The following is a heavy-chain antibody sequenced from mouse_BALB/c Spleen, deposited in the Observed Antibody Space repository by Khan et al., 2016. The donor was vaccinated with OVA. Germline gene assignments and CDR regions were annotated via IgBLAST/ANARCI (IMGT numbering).Heavy chain of an antibody. CDR3: AKGNYYGNTVYAMDY. D-gene: IGHD1-1*01. V-gene: IGHV1S41*01. CDR1: GYTFTSYW. J-gene: IGHJ4*01. CDR2: IAPGSGST. Sequence: DLVKPGASVKLSCKASGYTFTSYWINWIKQRPGQGLEWMGRIAPGSGSTSYNAMFKGKATLTVDTSSTTAYIQLSSLSSADSAVYFCAKGNYYGNTVYAMDYWGQGTSVTVSS.